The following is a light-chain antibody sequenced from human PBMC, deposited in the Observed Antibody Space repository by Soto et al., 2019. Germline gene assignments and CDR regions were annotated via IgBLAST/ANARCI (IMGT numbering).Light chain of an antibody. J-gene: IGKJ4*01. CDR1: QSISSY. Sequence: DIQMTQSPSSLSASVGDRVTTTCRASQSISSYLAWYHQRPGKAPELLIYAASTLQSGVPSRFSGSGSGTDFTLTISSLQLEDFATYYCQQTYSTPLTFGGGTRVEIK. CDR2: AAS. V-gene: IGKV1-39*01. CDR3: QQTYSTPLT.